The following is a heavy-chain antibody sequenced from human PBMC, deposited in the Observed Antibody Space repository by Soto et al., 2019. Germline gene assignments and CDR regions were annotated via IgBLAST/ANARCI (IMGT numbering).Heavy chain of an antibody. Sequence: QVQLVQSGAEVKKPGASVKVSCKASVYTFTSYAMHWVRQAPGQRLEWMGWINAGNGNTKYSQKFQGRVTITRDTSASTAYMELSSLRSEDTAVYYCARVDGYGDHFDYWGQGTLVTVSS. D-gene: IGHD4-17*01. CDR3: ARVDGYGDHFDY. CDR1: VYTFTSYA. V-gene: IGHV1-3*01. J-gene: IGHJ4*02. CDR2: INAGNGNT.